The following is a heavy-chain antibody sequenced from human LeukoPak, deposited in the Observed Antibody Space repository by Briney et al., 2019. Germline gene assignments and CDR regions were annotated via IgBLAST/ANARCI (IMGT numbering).Heavy chain of an antibody. CDR1: GVTFSSYY. CDR2: IYSSGST. D-gene: IGHD6-13*01. J-gene: IGHJ5*02. Sequence: ETSETLTLTCTASGVTFSSYYWSWIRQPAGKGLEWIWHIYSSGSTIYNPFLKRRFTKSVDTSKSQYSLKLSSVTAAGTAVYYCARGGRSSWYGGLPPYNWFDPWEQGTLVVVSS. CDR3: ARGGRSSWYGGLPPYNWFDP. V-gene: IGHV4-4*07.